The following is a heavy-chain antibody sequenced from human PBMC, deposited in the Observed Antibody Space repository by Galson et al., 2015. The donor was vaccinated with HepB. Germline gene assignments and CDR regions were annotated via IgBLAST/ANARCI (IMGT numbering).Heavy chain of an antibody. J-gene: IGHJ4*02. CDR1: GFTFSSYA. CDR3: VKEVRKARLLWFGGIDY. D-gene: IGHD3-10*01. V-gene: IGHV3-64D*06. CDR2: TSSNGGST. Sequence: SLRLSCAASGFTFSSYAMHWVRQAPGKGLEYVSATSSNGGSTYYADSVKGRFTISRDNSKNTLYLQMSSLRAEDTAVYYCVKEVRKARLLWFGGIDYWGQGTLVTVSS.